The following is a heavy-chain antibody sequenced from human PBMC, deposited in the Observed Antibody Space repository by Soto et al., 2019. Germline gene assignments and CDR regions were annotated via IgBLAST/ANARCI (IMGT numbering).Heavy chain of an antibody. D-gene: IGHD6-6*01. CDR2: IKSRIDGGTT. CDR1: GFTFSNAW. Sequence: GGSLRLSCAASGFTFSNAWMTWVRQAPGKGLEWVGRIKSRIDGGTTDYAAPVKGRFTISRDDLKTTLYLQMNSLKTEDTAVYYCTTAQSSSSFDEFDMWGKGTMVTVSS. J-gene: IGHJ3*02. CDR3: TTAQSSSSFDEFDM. V-gene: IGHV3-15*01.